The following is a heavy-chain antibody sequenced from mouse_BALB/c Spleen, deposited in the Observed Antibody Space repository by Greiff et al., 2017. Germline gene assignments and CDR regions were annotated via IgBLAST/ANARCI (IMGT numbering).Heavy chain of an antibody. Sequence: QVQLQQPGAELVRPGASVKLSCKASGYTFTSYWINWVKQRPGQGLEWIGNIYPSDSYTNYNQKFKDKATLTVDKSSSTAYMQLSSPTSEDSAIYYCARPHYYGSSLPYWYFDVWGAGTTVTVSS. D-gene: IGHD1-1*01. V-gene: IGHV1-69*02. CDR2: IYPSDSYT. CDR3: ARPHYYGSSLPYWYFDV. J-gene: IGHJ1*01. CDR1: GYTFTSYW.